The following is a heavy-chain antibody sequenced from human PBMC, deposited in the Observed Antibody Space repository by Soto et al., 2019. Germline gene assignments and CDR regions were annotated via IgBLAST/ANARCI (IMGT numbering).Heavy chain of an antibody. J-gene: IGHJ4*02. CDR3: ARIAGSSSFMSLGDY. V-gene: IGHV3-21*01. Sequence: GGSLRLSCAASGFTFSSYSMNWVRQAPGKGLEWVSSISSSSSYIYYADSVKGRFTISRDNGKNCRYLQINSLRAEDTAVYYCARIAGSSSFMSLGDYWGQGTLVTVSS. D-gene: IGHD6-6*01. CDR1: GFTFSSYS. CDR2: ISSSSSYI.